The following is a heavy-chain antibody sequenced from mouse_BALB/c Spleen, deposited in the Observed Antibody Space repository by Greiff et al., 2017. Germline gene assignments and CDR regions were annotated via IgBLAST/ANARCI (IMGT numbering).Heavy chain of an antibody. CDR2: INPSTGYT. J-gene: IGHJ4*01. CDR1: GYTFTSYW. D-gene: IGHD2-3*01. CDR3: ARDGYYALDY. V-gene: IGHV1-7*01. Sequence: QVQLKESGAELAKPGASVKMSCKASGYTFTSYWMHWVKQRPGQGLEWIGYINPSTGYTEYNQKFKYKATLTADKSSSTAYMQLSSLTSEDSAVYYCARDGYYALDYWGQGTSVTVSS.